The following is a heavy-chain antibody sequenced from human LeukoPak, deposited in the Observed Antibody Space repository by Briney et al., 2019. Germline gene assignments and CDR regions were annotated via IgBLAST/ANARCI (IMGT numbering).Heavy chain of an antibody. CDR1: GYTFTSYG. V-gene: IGHV1-69*04. CDR2: IIPILGIA. J-gene: IGHJ4*02. Sequence: SVKVSCKASGYTFTSYGISWVRQAPGQGLEWMGRIIPILGIANYAQKFQGRVTITADKSTSTAYMELSSLRSEDTAVYYCARVPPSHGYSSSLNYFDYWGQGTLVTVSS. D-gene: IGHD6-13*01. CDR3: ARVPPSHGYSSSLNYFDY.